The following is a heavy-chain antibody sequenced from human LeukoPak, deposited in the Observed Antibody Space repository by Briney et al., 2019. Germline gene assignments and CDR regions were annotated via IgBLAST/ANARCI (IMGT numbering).Heavy chain of an antibody. CDR2: ISAYNGNT. CDR3: ARIPSCKSSGGSCYVQAHWFDP. CDR1: GYTFTSYG. J-gene: IGHJ5*02. Sequence: ASVKVSCKASGYTFTSYGISWVRQAPGQGLEWMGWISAYNGNTNYAQKLQGRVTMTTDTSTSTAYMELRSLRSDDTAVYYCARIPSCKSSGGSCYVQAHWFDPWGQGTLVTVSS. D-gene: IGHD2-15*01. V-gene: IGHV1-18*01.